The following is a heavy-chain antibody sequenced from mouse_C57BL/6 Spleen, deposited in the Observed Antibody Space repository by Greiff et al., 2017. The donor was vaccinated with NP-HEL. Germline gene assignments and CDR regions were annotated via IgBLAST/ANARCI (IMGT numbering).Heavy chain of an antibody. Sequence: VQLQQPGAELVKPGASVKLSCKASGYTFTSYWMQWVNQRPGQGLEWIGEIDPSDSYTNYNQKFKGKATLTVDTSSSTAYMQLSSLTSEDSAVYYCARTEDYGSSSFAYWGQGTLVTVSA. D-gene: IGHD1-1*01. CDR2: IDPSDSYT. CDR3: ARTEDYGSSSFAY. J-gene: IGHJ3*01. CDR1: GYTFTSYW. V-gene: IGHV1-50*01.